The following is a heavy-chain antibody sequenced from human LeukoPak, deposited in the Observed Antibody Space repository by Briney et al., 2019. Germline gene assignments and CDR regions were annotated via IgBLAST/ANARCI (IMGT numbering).Heavy chain of an antibody. CDR1: GFTFSSYA. V-gene: IGHV3-23*01. J-gene: IGHJ4*02. CDR3: AKDREPY. Sequence: GGSLRLSCAASGFTFSSYAMSWVRQAPGKGPEWVSAISASGGSTYYADSVKGRFTISRDKSKNTLHLQMNSLRVEDTAVYYCAKDREPYWGQGTLVTVSS. CDR2: ISASGGST.